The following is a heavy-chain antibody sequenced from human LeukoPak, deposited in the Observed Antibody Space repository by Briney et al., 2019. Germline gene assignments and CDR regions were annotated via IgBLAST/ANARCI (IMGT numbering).Heavy chain of an antibody. Sequence: GGSLRLSCAASGFTFSTYAVTWVRQSPGKGLEWVSLISGNGDRVYYADSVKGRFTISRDNSRNTLYLQMNNLRAEDTALYYCAKDGYILATEIDYWGQGTLVTVSS. CDR3: AKDGYILATEIDY. J-gene: IGHJ4*02. V-gene: IGHV3-23*01. CDR1: GFTFSTYA. D-gene: IGHD5-12*01. CDR2: ISGNGDRV.